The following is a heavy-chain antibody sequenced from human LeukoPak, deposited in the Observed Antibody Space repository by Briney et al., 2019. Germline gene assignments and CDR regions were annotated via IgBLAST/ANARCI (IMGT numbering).Heavy chain of an antibody. J-gene: IGHJ4*02. CDR3: ARRGYDSSGYYYDY. Sequence: SETLSLTCTVSGGSISSYYWSWIRQPPGKGLEWIGYIYTSGSTNYNPSLKSRVTISVDTSKNQFSLKLSSVTAADTAVYYCARRGYDSSGYYYDYWGQGTLVTVSP. D-gene: IGHD3-22*01. V-gene: IGHV4-4*09. CDR2: IYTSGST. CDR1: GGSISSYY.